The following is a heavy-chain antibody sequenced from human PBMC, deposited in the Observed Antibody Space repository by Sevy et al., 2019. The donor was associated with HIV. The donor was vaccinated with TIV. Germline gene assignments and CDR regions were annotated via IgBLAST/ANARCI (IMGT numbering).Heavy chain of an antibody. CDR3: ASGGRHYYDSSGYYEFGTFDY. J-gene: IGHJ4*02. V-gene: IGHV4-59*01. CDR2: IYYSGST. CDR1: GGSISSYY. D-gene: IGHD3-22*01. Sequence: SETLSLTCTASGGSISSYYWSWVRQPPGKGLEWIGYIYYSGSTNYNPSLKSRVTISVDTSKNQFSLKLSSVTAADTAAYYCASGGRHYYDSSGYYEFGTFDYWGQGTLVTVSS.